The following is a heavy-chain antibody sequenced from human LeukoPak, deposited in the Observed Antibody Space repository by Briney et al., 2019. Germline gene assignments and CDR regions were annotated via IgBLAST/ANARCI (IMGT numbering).Heavy chain of an antibody. CDR3: ASGAEYCGGDRYDKYYFDY. V-gene: IGHV1-2*02. Sequence: ASVKVSCKASGYTFTGYYMHWVRQAPGQGLEWMGWINPNSGGTNYAQKFQGRVTMTRDTSISTAYMELSRLRSDDTAVYYCASGAEYCGGDRYDKYYFDYWGQGTLVTVSS. D-gene: IGHD2-21*02. J-gene: IGHJ4*02. CDR2: INPNSGGT. CDR1: GYTFTGYY.